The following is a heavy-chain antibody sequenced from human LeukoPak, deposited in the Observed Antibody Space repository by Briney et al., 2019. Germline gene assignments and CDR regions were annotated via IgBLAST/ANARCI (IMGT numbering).Heavy chain of an antibody. CDR3: ARTNLDHSSSWSDWYFDL. Sequence: KASETLSLTCTVSGGSISSYYWSWIRQPPGKGLEWIGYIYYSGSTNYNPSLKSRVTISVDTSKNQFSLKLSSVTAADTAVYYCARTNLDHSSSWSDWYFDLWGRGTLVTVSS. V-gene: IGHV4-59*01. CDR2: IYYSGST. CDR1: GGSISSYY. J-gene: IGHJ2*01. D-gene: IGHD6-13*01.